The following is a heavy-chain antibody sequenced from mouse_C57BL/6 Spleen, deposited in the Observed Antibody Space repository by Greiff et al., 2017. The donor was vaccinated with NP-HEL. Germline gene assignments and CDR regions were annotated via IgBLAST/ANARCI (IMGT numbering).Heavy chain of an antibody. Sequence: QVQLQQPGAELVRPGSSVKLSCKASGYTFTSYWMHWVKQRPIQGLEWIGNIDPSDSETHYNQKFKDKATLTVDKSSSTAYMQLSSLTSEDSAVYYCARGNGYYPDYWGQGTTLTVSS. V-gene: IGHV1-52*01. CDR2: IDPSDSET. CDR3: ARGNGYYPDY. D-gene: IGHD2-2*01. CDR1: GYTFTSYW. J-gene: IGHJ2*01.